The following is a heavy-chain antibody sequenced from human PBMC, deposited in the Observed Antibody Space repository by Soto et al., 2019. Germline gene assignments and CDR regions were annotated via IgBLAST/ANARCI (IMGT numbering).Heavy chain of an antibody. J-gene: IGHJ4*02. D-gene: IGHD3-16*01. CDR2: ISGSGGST. CDR3: AKKRDIYPYDYIWDSYFDY. CDR1: GFTFSSYA. V-gene: IGHV3-23*01. Sequence: GGSLRLSCAASGFTFSSYAMSWVRQAPGKGLEWVSAISGSGGSTYYADSVKGRFTISRDNSKNTLYLQMNSLRAEDTAVYYSAKKRDIYPYDYIWDSYFDYWGQGTLVTVSS.